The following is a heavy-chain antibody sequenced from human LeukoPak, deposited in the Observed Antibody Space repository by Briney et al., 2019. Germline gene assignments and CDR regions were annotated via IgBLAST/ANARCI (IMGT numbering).Heavy chain of an antibody. CDR1: GFTFSSYA. Sequence: GGSLRLSCAASGFTFSSYALSWVRQAPGKGLEWVSVISGSGANTCYADSVKGRFTVSRDNSKNTLYLQMNSLRAEDAAEYFCARSYTTSSVYYFHHWGQGTLVTVSS. D-gene: IGHD6-6*01. CDR2: ISGSGANT. V-gene: IGHV3-23*01. CDR3: ARSYTTSSVYYFHH. J-gene: IGHJ1*01.